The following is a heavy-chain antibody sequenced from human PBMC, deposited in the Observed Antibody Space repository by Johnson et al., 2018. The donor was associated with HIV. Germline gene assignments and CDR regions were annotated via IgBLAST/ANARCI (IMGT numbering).Heavy chain of an antibody. V-gene: IGHV3-9*01. Sequence: VQLVESGGGVVQPGRSLRLSCAASGFTFSSYAMHWVRQAPGKGLEWVSGISWNSGSIGYADSVKGRFTISRDNAKHSLYLKMNNARVEDTALYYCARDGPSGEYYSFRSGPLGSRHALDIWGQGTMVTVSS. D-gene: IGHD3-3*01. CDR3: ARDGPSGEYYSFRSGPLGSRHALDI. CDR2: ISWNSGSI. CDR1: GFTFSSYA. J-gene: IGHJ3*02.